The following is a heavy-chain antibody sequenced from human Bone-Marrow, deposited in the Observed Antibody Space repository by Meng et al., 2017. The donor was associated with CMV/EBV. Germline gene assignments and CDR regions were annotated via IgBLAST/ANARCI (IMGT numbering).Heavy chain of an antibody. CDR2: IYYSGST. V-gene: IGHV4-59*12. Sequence: SETLSLTCTVSGGSISSYYWRWIRQPPGKGLEWIGYIYYSGSTNYNPSLKSRVTISVDTSKNQFSLKLSSVTAADTAVYYCYSSGYFDYWGQGTLVTVSS. J-gene: IGHJ4*02. CDR3: YSSGYFDY. D-gene: IGHD3-22*01. CDR1: GGSISSYY.